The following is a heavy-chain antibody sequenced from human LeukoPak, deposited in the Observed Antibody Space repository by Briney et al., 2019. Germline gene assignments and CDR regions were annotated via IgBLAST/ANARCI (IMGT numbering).Heavy chain of an antibody. D-gene: IGHD3-3*01. J-gene: IGHJ5*02. CDR1: GFSFTGYY. CDR2: INPNSGDT. Sequence: GASVQVSCKASGFSFTGYYVHWVRQAPGQGLEWMGWINPNSGDTKYAQKFQGRVTMTRDTSITTAYMELSRLRSDDTAVYYCARDRYDLWSGPRYNWFDPWGQGTLVTVSS. V-gene: IGHV1-2*02. CDR3: ARDRYDLWSGPRYNWFDP.